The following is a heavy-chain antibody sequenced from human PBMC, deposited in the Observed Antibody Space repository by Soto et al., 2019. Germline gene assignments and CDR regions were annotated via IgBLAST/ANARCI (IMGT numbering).Heavy chain of an antibody. Sequence: QVQLQESGPGLVKPSETLSLTCTVSGGSISSYYWSWIRQPPGKGLEWIGYIYYSGSTNYNPSLKSRVTISVDTSKNQFSLKLSSVTAADTAVYYCARVGVQRNWFDPWGQGTLVTVSS. J-gene: IGHJ5*02. CDR1: GGSISSYY. CDR3: ARVGVQRNWFDP. V-gene: IGHV4-59*01. CDR2: IYYSGST.